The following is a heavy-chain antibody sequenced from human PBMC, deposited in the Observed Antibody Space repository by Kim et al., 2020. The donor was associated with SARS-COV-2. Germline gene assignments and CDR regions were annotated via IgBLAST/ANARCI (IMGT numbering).Heavy chain of an antibody. V-gene: IGHV1-69*13. CDR1: GGTFSSYA. Sequence: SVKVSCKASGGTFSSYAISWVRQAPGQGLEWMGGIIPIFGTANYAQKFQGRVTITADESTSTAYMELSSLRSEDTAVYYCARAPIVATLFGYYYGMDVWGQGTTVTVSS. J-gene: IGHJ6*02. CDR2: IIPIFGTA. CDR3: ARAPIVATLFGYYYGMDV. D-gene: IGHD5-12*01.